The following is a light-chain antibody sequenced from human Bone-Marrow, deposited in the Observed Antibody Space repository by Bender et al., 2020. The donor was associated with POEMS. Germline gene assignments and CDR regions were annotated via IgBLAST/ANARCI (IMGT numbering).Light chain of an antibody. V-gene: IGLV1-44*01. J-gene: IGLJ3*02. Sequence: QSVLTQPPSASGTPGQRVTISCSGGSSNIGAHAVNWYQHLPGTAPKLLIYSSHRRPSEVPDRFSGPRSGTSASLASSGLQCEVEADFYCAVGDDSLNGWVFGGGTNRTVL. CDR3: AVGDDSLNGWV. CDR2: SSH. CDR1: SSNIGAHA.